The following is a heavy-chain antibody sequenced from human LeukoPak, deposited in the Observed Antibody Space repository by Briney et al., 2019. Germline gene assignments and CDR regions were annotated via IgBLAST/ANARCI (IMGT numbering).Heavy chain of an antibody. D-gene: IGHD3-22*01. J-gene: IGHJ6*02. CDR1: GYTFSSYY. V-gene: IGHV1-46*01. CDR3: ARKSYYYDSSGYYFDYGMDV. Sequence: ASVKVSCKASGYTFSSYYMHWVRQAPGQGLEWMGIINPSSGSTSYAQKFQGRVTMTRNTSISTAYMELSSLRSEDTAVYYCARKSYYYDSSGYYFDYGMDVWGQGTTVTVSS. CDR2: INPSSGST.